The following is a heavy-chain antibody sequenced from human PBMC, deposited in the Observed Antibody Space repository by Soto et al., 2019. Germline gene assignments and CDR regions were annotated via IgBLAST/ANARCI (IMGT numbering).Heavy chain of an antibody. CDR1: GGSFSGYY. V-gene: IGHV4-34*01. Sequence: QVQLQQWGAGLLKPSETLSLTCAVYGGSFSGYYWSWIRQPPGKGLEWIGEINHSGSTNYNPSLKSRVTISVDTSKNQFSLKLSSVTAADTAVYYCARGSSSWAKNYYYYYYMDVWGKGTTGTVSS. CDR2: INHSGST. CDR3: ARGSSSWAKNYYYYYYMDV. J-gene: IGHJ6*03. D-gene: IGHD6-13*01.